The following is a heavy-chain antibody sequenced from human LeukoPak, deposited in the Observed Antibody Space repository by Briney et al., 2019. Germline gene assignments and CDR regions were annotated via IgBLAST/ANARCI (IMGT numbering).Heavy chain of an antibody. CDR2: IKQDGNTK. V-gene: IGHV3-7*01. D-gene: IGHD6-6*01. Sequence: QPGGSLRLSCAASGFTFSSYSMNWVRQAPGKGLEWVANIKQDGNTKYYVDSVKGRFTISRDNPNNLLYLQINSLRAEDTAVYCCARGDGSSSGLYFQYWGQGTLVTVSS. CDR1: GFTFSSYS. J-gene: IGHJ4*02. CDR3: ARGDGSSSGLYFQY.